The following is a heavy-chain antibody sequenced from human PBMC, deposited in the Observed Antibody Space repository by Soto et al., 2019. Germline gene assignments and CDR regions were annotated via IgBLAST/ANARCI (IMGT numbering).Heavy chain of an antibody. CDR3: ARVFTPRGYFDSLHNDGFDI. Sequence: PGGSLRLSCAASGFTFSSYCMNWVRQAPGKGLEWVSSISSSSSYIYYADSVTGRLTISRDNAKNSMYLQMNSLKAEDTAEYSSARVFTPRGYFDSLHNDGFDIWGQGTMVTVSS. CDR2: ISSSSSYI. CDR1: GFTFSSYC. V-gene: IGHV3-21*01. D-gene: IGHD3-9*01. J-gene: IGHJ3*02.